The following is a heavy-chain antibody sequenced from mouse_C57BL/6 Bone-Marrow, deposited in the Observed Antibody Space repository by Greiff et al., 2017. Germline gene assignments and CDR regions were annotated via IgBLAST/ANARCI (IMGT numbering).Heavy chain of an antibody. J-gene: IGHJ3*01. V-gene: IGHV1-59*01. D-gene: IGHD1-1*01. CDR2: IDPSDSYT. CDR1: GYTFTSYW. CDR3: ARDPLYYYGSSYSAY. Sequence: QVQLKQPGAELVRPGTSVKLSCKASGYTFTSYWMHWVKQRPGQGLEWIGVIDPSDSYTNYNQKFKGKATLTVDTSSSTAYMQLSSLTSEDSAVYYCARDPLYYYGSSYSAYWGQGTLVTVSA.